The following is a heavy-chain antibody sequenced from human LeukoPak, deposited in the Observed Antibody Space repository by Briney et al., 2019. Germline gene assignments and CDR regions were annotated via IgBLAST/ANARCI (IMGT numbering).Heavy chain of an antibody. D-gene: IGHD1-1*01. CDR1: GYTFTSYG. CDR3: ARDGGDWNDENFDY. V-gene: IGHV1-18*01. Sequence: ASVKVSCKASGYTFTSYGISWVRQAPGQRLEGMGCISAYNGNTNYAQKLQGRVTMTTDTSTSTAYMGLTSLRPDDTAVYSCARDGGDWNDENFDYWGQGTLVTVPS. CDR2: ISAYNGNT. J-gene: IGHJ4*02.